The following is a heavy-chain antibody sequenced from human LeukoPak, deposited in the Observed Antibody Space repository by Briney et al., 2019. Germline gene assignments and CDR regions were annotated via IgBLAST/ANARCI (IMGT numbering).Heavy chain of an antibody. V-gene: IGHV3-21*01. D-gene: IGHD5-18*01. CDR1: GFTFSSYS. CDR2: ISSSSSYI. CDR3: ARDRVQLWAFDY. J-gene: IGHJ4*02. Sequence: GGSLRLSCAASGFTFSSYSMNWVRQAPGKGLEWVSSISSSSSYIYYADSVEGRFTISRDNAKNSLYLQMNSLRAEDTAVYYCARDRVQLWAFDYWGQGTLVTVSS.